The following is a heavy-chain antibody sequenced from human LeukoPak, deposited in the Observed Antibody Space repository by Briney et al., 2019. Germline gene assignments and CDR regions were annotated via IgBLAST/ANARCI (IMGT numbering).Heavy chain of an antibody. Sequence: SETLSLTCTVSGGSISSSSYYGGWIRRPPGKGLEWIGSIYYSGITYYNPSLKSRVAISVDTSKNQFSLKLSSVTAADTAVYYCARRGRYCSGGSCFIGLFDPWGQGTLVTVSS. J-gene: IGHJ5*02. CDR2: IYYSGIT. V-gene: IGHV4-39*01. D-gene: IGHD2-15*01. CDR3: ARRGRYCSGGSCFIGLFDP. CDR1: GGSISSSSYY.